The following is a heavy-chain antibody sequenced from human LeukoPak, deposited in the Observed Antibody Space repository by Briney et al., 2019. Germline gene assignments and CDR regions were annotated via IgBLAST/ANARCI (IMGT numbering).Heavy chain of an antibody. Sequence: GSLRLSCAASGITFTSYAMTWVRQPPGKGLEWIGSIYYSGSTYYNPSLKSRVTISVDTSKNQFSLKLSSVTAADTAVYYCARQSSEYDFWSGYPWGQGTLVTVSS. D-gene: IGHD3-3*01. CDR2: IYYSGST. CDR1: GITFTSYA. J-gene: IGHJ5*02. V-gene: IGHV4-39*01. CDR3: ARQSSEYDFWSGYP.